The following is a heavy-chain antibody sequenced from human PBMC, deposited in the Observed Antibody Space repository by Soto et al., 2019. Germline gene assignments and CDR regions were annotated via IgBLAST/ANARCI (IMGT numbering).Heavy chain of an antibody. CDR2: IYYSGST. CDR1: GGSISSYY. CDR3: ARAYCSSTSCYAGY. D-gene: IGHD2-2*01. Sequence: QVQLQESGPGLVKPSETLSLTCTVSGGSISSYYWSWIRQPPGKGLEWIGYIYYSGSTNYNPSLKGRVTLSVGTSKNPVLLEPRFVTAADTAGYYCARAYCSSTSCYAGYWGQGTLVTVSS. V-gene: IGHV4-59*01. J-gene: IGHJ4*02.